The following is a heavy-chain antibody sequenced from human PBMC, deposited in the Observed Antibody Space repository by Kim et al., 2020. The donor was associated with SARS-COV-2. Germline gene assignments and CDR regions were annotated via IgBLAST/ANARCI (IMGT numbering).Heavy chain of an antibody. CDR2: INAGNDNT. Sequence: ASVKVSCKASGYTFTTYIIHWVRQAPGQGLEWMGWINAGNDNTKYSQNFQGRVTITRDTSATTAYMDLFSLRSEDTAVYYCARSVTTDYYFDNWGQGTLVTFSS. D-gene: IGHD4-17*01. CDR1: GYTFTTYI. V-gene: IGHV1-3*01. CDR3: ARSVTTDYYFDN. J-gene: IGHJ4*02.